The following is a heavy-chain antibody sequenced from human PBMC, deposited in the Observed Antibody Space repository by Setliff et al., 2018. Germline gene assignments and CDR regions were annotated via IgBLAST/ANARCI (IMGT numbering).Heavy chain of an antibody. CDR3: AREVYCSGGRCYGQMPAALGH. J-gene: IGHJ4*02. Sequence: SETLSLTCTVSGDSISDASIMAWIRQPPGKGLEFIGYVFYNGAAKYDPSLKSRVTMSVDTSKTQFSLKLNSMTTADTAVYYCAREVYCSGGRCYGQMPAALGHWGQGTPVTVSS. D-gene: IGHD2-15*01. CDR2: VFYNGAA. V-gene: IGHV4-59*01. CDR1: GDSISDAS.